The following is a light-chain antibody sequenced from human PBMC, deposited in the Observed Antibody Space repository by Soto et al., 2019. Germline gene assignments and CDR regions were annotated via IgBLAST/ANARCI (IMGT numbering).Light chain of an antibody. J-gene: IGKJ3*01. CDR1: QSISSW. Sequence: DIQMTQSPSTLSASVGDRVTITCRASQSISSWLAWYQQKAGKAPKLLIYVASNLESGVPSRFSGSGSGTQFTLTISSLQPDDFATYYCQHYNSFGPWTKVDIK. V-gene: IGKV1-5*01. CDR3: QHYNS. CDR2: VAS.